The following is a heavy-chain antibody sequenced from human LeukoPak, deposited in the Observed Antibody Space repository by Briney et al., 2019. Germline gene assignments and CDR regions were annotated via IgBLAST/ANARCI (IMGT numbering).Heavy chain of an antibody. J-gene: IGHJ6*02. V-gene: IGHV3-23*01. CDR1: GFTFSSYA. CDR2: ISGSGGST. D-gene: IGHD3-10*01. CDR3: AKAVGELHYYYGMDV. Sequence: GGSLRLSCAASGFTFSSYAMSWVRQAPGKGLEWVSAISGSGGSTYYADSVKGRFTISRDNSKNTLYLQMNSLRAEDTAVYYCAKAVGELHYYYGMDVWGQGTTVTVSS.